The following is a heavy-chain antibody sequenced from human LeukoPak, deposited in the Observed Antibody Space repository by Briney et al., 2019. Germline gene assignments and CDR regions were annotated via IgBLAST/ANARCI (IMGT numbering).Heavy chain of an antibody. D-gene: IGHD3-9*01. V-gene: IGHV4-38-2*02. J-gene: IGHJ4*02. Sequence: SETLSLTCTVSGYSISSGYYWGWIRQPPGKGLEWIGSIYHSGSTYYNPSLKSRVTISVDTSKNQFSLKLSSVTAADTAVYYCARPVNYDILTGYSYWGQGTLVTVSS. CDR2: IYHSGST. CDR1: GYSISSGYY. CDR3: ARPVNYDILTGYSY.